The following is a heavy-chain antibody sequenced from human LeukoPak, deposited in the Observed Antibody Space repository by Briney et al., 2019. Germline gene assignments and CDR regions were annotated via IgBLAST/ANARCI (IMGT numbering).Heavy chain of an antibody. CDR3: ARATVAGISYYYYGMDV. Sequence: GGSLRLSCAASGFTFSSHSMNWVRQAPGKGLEWVSSISSSSSYIYYADSVKGRFTISRDNAKNSLYLQMNSLRAEDTAVYYCARATVAGISYYYYGMDVWGQGTTVTVSS. CDR2: ISSSSSYI. CDR1: GFTFSSHS. D-gene: IGHD6-19*01. V-gene: IGHV3-21*01. J-gene: IGHJ6*02.